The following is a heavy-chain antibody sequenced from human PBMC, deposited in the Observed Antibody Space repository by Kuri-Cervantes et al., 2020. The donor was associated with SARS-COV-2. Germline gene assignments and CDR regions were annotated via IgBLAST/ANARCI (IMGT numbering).Heavy chain of an antibody. CDR1: GYTFSDYY. Sequence: ASVKVSCKASGYTFSDYYMHWVRQAPGQGLEWMGIINPSGGSTSYAQKFQGRVTITADESTSTAYMELSSLRSEDTAVYYCARDLSLEWLDLRDYWGQGTLVTVSS. D-gene: IGHD3-3*01. CDR3: ARDLSLEWLDLRDY. J-gene: IGHJ4*02. CDR2: INPSGGST. V-gene: IGHV1-46*01.